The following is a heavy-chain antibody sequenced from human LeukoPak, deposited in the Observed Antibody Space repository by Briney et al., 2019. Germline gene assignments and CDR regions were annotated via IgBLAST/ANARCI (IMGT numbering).Heavy chain of an antibody. CDR2: IWYDGSNK. CDR3: AREVTYYYDSSGYPHY. Sequence: GRSLRLSCAASGFTFSSYGMHWVRQAPGKGLEWVAVIWYDGSNKYYADSVKGRFTISRDNSKNTLYLQMNSLRAEDTAVYYCAREVTYYYDSSGYPHYWGQGTLVTVSS. J-gene: IGHJ4*02. D-gene: IGHD3-22*01. V-gene: IGHV3-33*01. CDR1: GFTFSSYG.